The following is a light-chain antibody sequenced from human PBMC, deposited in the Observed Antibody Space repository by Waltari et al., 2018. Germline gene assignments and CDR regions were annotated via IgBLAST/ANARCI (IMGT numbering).Light chain of an antibody. V-gene: IGLV3-19*01. J-gene: IGLJ2*01. CDR3: TSRDSTGNLL. CDR2: VKN. Sequence: SELTQDPAVSVPLGQTVKIPGQGDSPRTYYARWYQQRPGQAPLLVIYVKNNRPSGIPGRFSGSSSGSTASLTITGVQAEDEADYYCTSRDSTGNLLFGGGTKLTVL. CDR1: SPRTYY.